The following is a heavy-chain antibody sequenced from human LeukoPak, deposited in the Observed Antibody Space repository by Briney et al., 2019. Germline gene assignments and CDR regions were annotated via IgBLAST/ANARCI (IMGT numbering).Heavy chain of an antibody. D-gene: IGHD3-22*01. V-gene: IGHV3-21*01. Sequence: GGSLRLSCVASGCDFSDYGMNWVRQAPGKGLEWVSSISSSSTYIYYADSVKGRFTISRDNAKNSLYLQMNSLRAEDTAVYYCARVYYDSSGLYYFDYWGQGTLVTVSS. CDR3: ARVYYDSSGLYYFDY. CDR2: ISSSSTYI. CDR1: GCDFSDYG. J-gene: IGHJ4*02.